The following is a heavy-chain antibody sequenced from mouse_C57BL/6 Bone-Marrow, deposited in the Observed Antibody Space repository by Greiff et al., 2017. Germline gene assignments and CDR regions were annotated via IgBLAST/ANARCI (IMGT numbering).Heavy chain of an antibody. CDR2: IDPENGDT. CDR3: TTVYYYGSSPYYFDY. V-gene: IGHV14-4*01. Sequence: VQLQQSGAELVRPGASVKLSCTASGFNIKDDYMHWVKQRPEQGLEWIGWIDPENGDTEYASQFQGKAPITADTSSNTAYQQLSSLTSEDTAVYYCTTVYYYGSSPYYFDYWGQGTTPTVSS. D-gene: IGHD1-1*01. J-gene: IGHJ2*01. CDR1: GFNIKDDY.